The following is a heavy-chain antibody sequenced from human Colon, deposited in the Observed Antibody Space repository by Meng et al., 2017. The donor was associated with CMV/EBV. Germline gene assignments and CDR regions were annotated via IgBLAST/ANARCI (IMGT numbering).Heavy chain of an antibody. D-gene: IGHD2-2*03. CDR1: GGTFSSYA. J-gene: IGHJ4*02. Sequence: KISCKASGGTFSSYAISWVRQAPGQGLEWMGGIIPIFGTANYAQKFQGRVTITTDESTSTAYMELSSLRSEDTAVYYCAGVSRIGDCSSTSCYLDYWGQGTLVTVSS. CDR3: AGVSRIGDCSSTSCYLDY. V-gene: IGHV1-69*05. CDR2: IIPIFGTA.